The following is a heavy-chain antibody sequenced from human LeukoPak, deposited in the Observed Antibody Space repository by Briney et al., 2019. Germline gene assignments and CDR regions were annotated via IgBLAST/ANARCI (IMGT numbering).Heavy chain of an antibody. CDR1: GYTFTSYG. V-gene: IGHV1-18*01. CDR2: ISAYNGNT. J-gene: IGHJ4*02. Sequence: ASVKVSCKASGYTFTSYGISWVRQAPGQGLEWMGWISAYNGNTNYAQKLQGRVTMTTDTSTSTAYMELRSLRSDDTAVYYCARFRAGIAAAGSLIDYWGQGTLVTVSS. D-gene: IGHD6-13*01. CDR3: ARFRAGIAAAGSLIDY.